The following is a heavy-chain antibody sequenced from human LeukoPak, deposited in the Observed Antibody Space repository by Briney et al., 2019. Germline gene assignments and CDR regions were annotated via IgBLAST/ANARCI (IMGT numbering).Heavy chain of an antibody. CDR2: INPSGGST. Sequence: ASVKISYKASGYTFTSYFMHWVRQAPGQGLEWVGIINPSGGSTTYAQKFQGRVTMTRDMSTSTVYMELSSLRSEDTAVYYCARERFVGGTFRAFDYWGQGTLVTVSS. CDR1: GYTFTSYF. CDR3: ARERFVGGTFRAFDY. D-gene: IGHD1-26*01. J-gene: IGHJ4*02. V-gene: IGHV1-46*01.